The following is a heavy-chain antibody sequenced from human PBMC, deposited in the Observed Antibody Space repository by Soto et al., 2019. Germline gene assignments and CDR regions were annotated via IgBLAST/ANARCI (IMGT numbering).Heavy chain of an antibody. D-gene: IGHD4-17*01. Sequence: SETLSLTCTVSGVSIDGYYWSWIRQPAGKGLEWIGYIYYNGNTYLKPSLKSRVTMSVDTSKNQFSLRLSSVTAADAAVYYCGTFRGMTTATTERYFDYWGQGTLVTVSS. J-gene: IGHJ4*02. CDR2: IYYNGNT. V-gene: IGHV4-59*04. CDR1: GVSIDGYY. CDR3: GTFRGMTTATTERYFDY.